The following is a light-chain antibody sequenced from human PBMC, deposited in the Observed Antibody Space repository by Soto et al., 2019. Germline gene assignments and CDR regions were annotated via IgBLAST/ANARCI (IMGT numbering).Light chain of an antibody. J-gene: IGKJ1*01. CDR3: QQYGSFSWT. CDR1: QSISSSQ. CDR2: GAS. Sequence: EIVLTQSPSTLSLSPGERATLSCRASQSISSSQLGWYQQKPGQAPRLRIYGASSRDTGIPDRFSGSGSGTDFTLTISRMEPEDLSVYYCQQYGSFSWTFGQGTKVEIK. V-gene: IGKV3-20*01.